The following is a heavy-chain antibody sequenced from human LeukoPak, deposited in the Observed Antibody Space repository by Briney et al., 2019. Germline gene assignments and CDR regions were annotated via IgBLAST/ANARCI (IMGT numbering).Heavy chain of an antibody. CDR3: ARFRGRIRYFGGFDY. D-gene: IGHD3-9*01. CDR1: GGSISSYY. J-gene: IGHJ4*02. Sequence: SETLSLTCTVSGGSISSYYWSWIRQPPGKGLEWIGYIYYSGSTNYNPSLKSRVTISVDTSKNQFSLKLSSVTAADTAVYYCARFRGRIRYFGGFDYWGQGTLVTVSS. V-gene: IGHV4-59*01. CDR2: IYYSGST.